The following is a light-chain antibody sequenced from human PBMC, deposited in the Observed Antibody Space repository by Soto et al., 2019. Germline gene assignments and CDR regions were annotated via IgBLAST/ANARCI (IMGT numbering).Light chain of an antibody. CDR2: EVN. CDR1: TSDVGSYNL. J-gene: IGLJ2*01. CDR3: CPYGSSKI. V-gene: IGLV2-23*02. Sequence: QSALTQPASVSGSPGQSITISCTGTTSDVGSYNLVSWYQQHPGKAPKLMMHEVNKRPSGVSNRFSGSKSGNTASLTISGLQAAYEAYYYCCPYGSSKIFCGGTQLTVL.